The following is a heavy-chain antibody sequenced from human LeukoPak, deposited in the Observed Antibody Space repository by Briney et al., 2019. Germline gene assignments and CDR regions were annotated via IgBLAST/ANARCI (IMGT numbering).Heavy chain of an antibody. CDR2: MHPNWCNT. CDR1: GYTFTRYD. Sequence: EASVNVSCKASGYTFTRYDINWVRQATGQGREWVGWMHPNWCNTSYAQKFQGRVNNTRNNSKRTVYMELGSLRLEAEAVYYCARETPRKTPWDYWGQGTLVTVSS. J-gene: IGHJ4*02. CDR3: ARETPRKTPWDY. V-gene: IGHV1-8*01.